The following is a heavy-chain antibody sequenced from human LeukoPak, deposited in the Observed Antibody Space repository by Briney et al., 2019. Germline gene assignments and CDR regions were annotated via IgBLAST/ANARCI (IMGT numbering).Heavy chain of an antibody. CDR1: GYTLTELS. Sequence: ASVKVSCKVSGYTLTELSMHWVRQAPGKGLEWMGGFDPEDGETIYAQKFQGRVSMTEDTSTDTAYMELSSLRSEDTAVYYCATDSVAFKYSYGPLWYYGMDVWGQGTTVTVSS. CDR2: FDPEDGET. V-gene: IGHV1-24*01. D-gene: IGHD5-18*01. CDR3: ATDSVAFKYSYGPLWYYGMDV. J-gene: IGHJ6*02.